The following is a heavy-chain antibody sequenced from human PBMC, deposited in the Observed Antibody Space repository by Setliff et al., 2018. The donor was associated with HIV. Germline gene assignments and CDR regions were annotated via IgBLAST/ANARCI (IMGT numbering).Heavy chain of an antibody. J-gene: IGHJ1*01. CDR2: VVPTIHEA. CDR1: GVTFNYSF. Sequence: SVKVSCKASGVTFNYSFITWVRQAPGQGLEWMGGVVPTIHEATYAQKFQGRVTITADESATTVYMEMSGLTSEDTAIYYCARGADASGYFYREYFQHWGQGTLVT. V-gene: IGHV1-69*13. D-gene: IGHD3-22*01. CDR3: ARGADASGYFYREYFQH.